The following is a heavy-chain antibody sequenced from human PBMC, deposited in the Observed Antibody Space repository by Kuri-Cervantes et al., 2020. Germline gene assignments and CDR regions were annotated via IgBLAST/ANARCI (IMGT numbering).Heavy chain of an antibody. CDR2: IGTAGDT. V-gene: IGHV3-13*01. D-gene: IGHD3-22*01. Sequence: GGSLRLSCAASGFTLSSYDMHWVRQATGKGLEWVSAIGTAGDTYYPGSVKGRFTISRDNSKNSLYLQMNSLRTEDTALYYCAKDTGGYYFEYYYYGMDVWGQGTTVTVSS. CDR1: GFTLSSYD. CDR3: AKDTGGYYFEYYYYGMDV. J-gene: IGHJ6*02.